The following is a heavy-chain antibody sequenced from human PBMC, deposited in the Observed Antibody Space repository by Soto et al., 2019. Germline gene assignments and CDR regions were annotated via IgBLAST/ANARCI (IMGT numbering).Heavy chain of an antibody. J-gene: IGHJ4*02. Sequence: PSETLSLTCAVYGGSFSGYYWSWIRQPPGKGLEWIGEINHSGSTNYNPSLKSRVTISVDTSKNQFSLKLSSVTAADTAVYYCARFRLADIVVPGSYYFDYWGQGTLVTVSS. CDR2: INHSGST. D-gene: IGHD2-15*01. CDR3: ARFRLADIVVPGSYYFDY. CDR1: GGSFSGYY. V-gene: IGHV4-34*01.